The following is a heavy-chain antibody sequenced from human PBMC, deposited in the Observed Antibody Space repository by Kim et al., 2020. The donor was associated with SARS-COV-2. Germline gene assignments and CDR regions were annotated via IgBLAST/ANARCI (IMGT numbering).Heavy chain of an antibody. V-gene: IGHV3-33*01. J-gene: IGHJ3*02. CDR2: IWYDGSNK. CDR1: GFTFSSYG. Sequence: GGSLRLSCAASGFTFSSYGMHWVRQAPGKGLEWVAVIWYDGSNKYYADSVKGRFTISRDNSKNTLYLQMNSLRAEDTAVYYCARDKHYYDSSGYYDAFDIWGQGTMVTVSS. CDR3: ARDKHYYDSSGYYDAFDI. D-gene: IGHD3-22*01.